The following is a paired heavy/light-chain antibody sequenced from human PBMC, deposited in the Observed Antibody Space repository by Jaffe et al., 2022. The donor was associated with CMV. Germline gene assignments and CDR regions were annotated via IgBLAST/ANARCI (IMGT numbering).Heavy chain of an antibody. V-gene: IGHV1-46*01. Sequence: QVQLVQSGAEVKKPGASVKVSCKASGYTFTSYYIHWVRQAPGQGLEWMGMINRDGIMTHAQKFQGRVTMTRDMSTSTVYMELSSLTSEDTAIYYCARDHFDIWSGSRISHWFDPWGQGTPVTVSS. CDR2: INRDGIM. CDR1: GYTFTSYY. CDR3: ARDHFDIWSGSRISHWFDP. D-gene: IGHD3-3*01. J-gene: IGHJ5*02.
Light chain of an antibody. J-gene: IGLJ2*01. Sequence: SYELTQPPSVSVSPGQTARINCSGDVLAKKFAFWYQQKPGQAPVLVIYKDSERPSRIPERFSGSSSGTTVTLTISGVQAADEADYYCQSADSNSVVFGGGTKLTVL. CDR1: VLAKKF. CDR3: QSADSNSVV. CDR2: KDS. V-gene: IGLV3-25*03.